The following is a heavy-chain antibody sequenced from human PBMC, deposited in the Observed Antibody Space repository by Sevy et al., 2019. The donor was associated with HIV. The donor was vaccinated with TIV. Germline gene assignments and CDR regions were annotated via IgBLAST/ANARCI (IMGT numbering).Heavy chain of an antibody. D-gene: IGHD1-26*01. CDR1: GLTVSSNY. J-gene: IGHJ6*02. V-gene: IGHV3-53*01. CDR3: ARDGIYYYYGMDV. Sequence: GGSLRLSCAASGLTVSSNYMSWVRQAPGKGLEWVSVIYSGGSTYYADSVKGRFTISRDNSKNTLYLQMNSLRAEDTAVYYCARDGIYYYYGMDVWGQGTTVTVSS. CDR2: IYSGGST.